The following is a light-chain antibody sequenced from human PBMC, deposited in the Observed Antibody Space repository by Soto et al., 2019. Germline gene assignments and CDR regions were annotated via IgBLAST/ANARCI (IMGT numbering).Light chain of an antibody. V-gene: IGKV3-15*01. CDR1: QSVSSN. Sequence: EIVMTQSPATLSVSPGERATLSCRASQSVSSNLAWYQQKPGQAPRLLIYGASTRATGIPARFSGSGSGTEFIPPISSLQSEDFAVYYCQQYNNWPPYTFGQGTKLEIK. CDR2: GAS. CDR3: QQYNNWPPYT. J-gene: IGKJ2*01.